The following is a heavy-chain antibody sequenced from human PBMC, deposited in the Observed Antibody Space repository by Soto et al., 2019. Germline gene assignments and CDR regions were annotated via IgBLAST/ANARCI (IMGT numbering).Heavy chain of an antibody. CDR2: IIPIFGTA. Sequence: QVQLVQSGAEVKKPGSSVKVSCKASGGTFSSYAISWVRQAPGQGREWMGGIIPIFGTANYAQKFQGRVTITADESTSTAYMELSSLRADDTAVYYCARVEAAAGTGYYYYGMDVWGQGTTVTVSS. J-gene: IGHJ6*02. D-gene: IGHD6-13*01. V-gene: IGHV1-69*01. CDR3: ARVEAAAGTGYYYYGMDV. CDR1: GGTFSSYA.